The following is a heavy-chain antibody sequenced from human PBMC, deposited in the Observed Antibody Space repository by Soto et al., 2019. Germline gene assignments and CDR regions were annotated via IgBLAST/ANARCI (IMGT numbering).Heavy chain of an antibody. Sequence: EVQLVESGGGLVQPGGSLRLSCAASGFTFSSYEMNWVRQAPGKGLEWVSYISSSGSTIYYADSVKGRFTISRDNAKNSLYLQMNSLRAEDTAVYYCASEAARVDCTNGVCYTEDFDYWGQGTLVTVSS. CDR3: ASEAARVDCTNGVCYTEDFDY. CDR1: GFTFSSYE. V-gene: IGHV3-48*03. D-gene: IGHD2-8*01. CDR2: ISSSGSTI. J-gene: IGHJ4*02.